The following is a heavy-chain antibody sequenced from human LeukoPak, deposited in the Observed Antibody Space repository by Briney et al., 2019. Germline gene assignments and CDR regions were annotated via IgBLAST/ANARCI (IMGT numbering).Heavy chain of an antibody. D-gene: IGHD2-8*02. V-gene: IGHV4-39*01. CDR1: GASITSSNHF. CDR2: IYYSGSP. Sequence: SETLSLTCTVSGASITSSNHFWGWLRQPPGMGLEWIGTIYYSGSPHSNPSLKSRVTISIDASKNQFSLRLSSVTAADTAVYYCAVAGARYSDTGGLYAFDFWGRGTMVTVSS. CDR3: AVAGARYSDTGGLYAFDF. J-gene: IGHJ3*01.